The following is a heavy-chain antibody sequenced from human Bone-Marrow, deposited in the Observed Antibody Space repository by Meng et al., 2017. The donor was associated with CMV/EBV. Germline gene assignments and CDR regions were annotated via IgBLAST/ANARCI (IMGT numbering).Heavy chain of an antibody. CDR1: GYSFTSYW. J-gene: IGHJ6*02. D-gene: IGHD3-9*01. CDR2: IYPGDSDT. V-gene: IGHV5-51*01. CDR3: ARHATHDDSLTGPPGGYYHDGMDV. Sequence: KVSCKGSGYSFTSYWIGWVRQMPGQALEWMGLIYPGDSDTRYSPSFQGQVTISADKSISTAYLEWSSLKASDTAVYYCARHATHDDSLTGPPGGYYHDGMDVWGQGTTVTVSS.